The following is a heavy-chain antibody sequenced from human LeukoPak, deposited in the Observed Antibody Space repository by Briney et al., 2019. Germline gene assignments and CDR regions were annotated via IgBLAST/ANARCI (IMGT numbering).Heavy chain of an antibody. CDR2: ISGSGGST. Sequence: GGSLRLSCAASGFTFSSYAMSWVRQAPGKGLEWVSAISGSGGSTYYADSVKGRFTISRDNSKNTLYLQMNSLRAEDTAVYYCAKASRLSLGRGYFDYWGQGTLVTVSS. V-gene: IGHV3-23*01. J-gene: IGHJ4*02. CDR3: AKASRLSLGRGYFDY. D-gene: IGHD2-15*01. CDR1: GFTFSSYA.